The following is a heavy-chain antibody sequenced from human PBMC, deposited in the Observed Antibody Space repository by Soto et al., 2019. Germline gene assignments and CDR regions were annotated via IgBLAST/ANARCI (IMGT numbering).Heavy chain of an antibody. V-gene: IGHV4-59*01. CDR1: GGSISSYY. Sequence: TLSLTCTVSGGSISSYYWSWIRQPPGKGLEWIGYIYYSGSTNYNPSLKSRVTISVDTSKNQFSLKLSSVTAADTAVYYCARDYGSGSYLDYWGQGTLVTVSS. D-gene: IGHD3-10*01. J-gene: IGHJ4*02. CDR2: IYYSGST. CDR3: ARDYGSGSYLDY.